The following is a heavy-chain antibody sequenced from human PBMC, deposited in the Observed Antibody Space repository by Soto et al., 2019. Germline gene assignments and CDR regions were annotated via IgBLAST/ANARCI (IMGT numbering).Heavy chain of an antibody. V-gene: IGHV3-30-3*01. CDR3: ASPKGGAFDI. CDR1: GFTFSSYA. D-gene: IGHD3-16*01. Sequence: GGSLRLSCAASGFTFSSYAMHWVRQAPGKGLEWVAVISYDGSNKYYADSVKGRFTISRDNAENSLYLQMSSLRAEDTAVYYCASPKGGAFDIWGQGTMVTVSS. J-gene: IGHJ3*02. CDR2: ISYDGSNK.